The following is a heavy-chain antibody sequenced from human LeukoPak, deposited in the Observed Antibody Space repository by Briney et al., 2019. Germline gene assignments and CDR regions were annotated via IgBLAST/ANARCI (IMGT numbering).Heavy chain of an antibody. J-gene: IGHJ3*02. Sequence: PSETLSLTCTVSGGSISSYYWSWIRQPPGKGLEWIGYIYYSGSTNYNPSLKRRVTITVDTSKNQFSLKLSSVTAADTAVYYCARHLMYYYGSGSYYNGYHDAFDIWGQGTMVTVSS. CDR1: GGSISSYY. D-gene: IGHD3-10*01. CDR2: IYYSGST. CDR3: ARHLMYYYGSGSYYNGYHDAFDI. V-gene: IGHV4-59*08.